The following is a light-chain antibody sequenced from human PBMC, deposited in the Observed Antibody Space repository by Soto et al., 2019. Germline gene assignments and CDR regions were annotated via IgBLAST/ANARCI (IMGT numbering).Light chain of an antibody. CDR2: GAS. J-gene: IGKJ5*01. Sequence: ESVLTQSPGTLSLSPVERATLSCRASQPVSGSHLAWYQQRPGRAPRLLIYGASSRATGIPDRFSGSGSGTDFTLTIRRLEPEDFAVYYCQHYGFSLITFGQGTRLEI. V-gene: IGKV3-20*01. CDR3: QHYGFSLIT. CDR1: QPVSGSH.